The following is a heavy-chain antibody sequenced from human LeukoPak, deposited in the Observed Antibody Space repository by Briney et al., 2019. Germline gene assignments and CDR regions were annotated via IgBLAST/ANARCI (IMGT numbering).Heavy chain of an antibody. V-gene: IGHV3-30*04. CDR3: ARDGVTRRYNMYFYMDV. CDR2: VAYDGSSK. D-gene: IGHD1-1*01. J-gene: IGHJ6*03. CDR1: GFTFRSYA. Sequence: GGSLRLSCAASGFTFRSYALHWVRQAPGKGLEWVAFVAYDGSSKYYRDSVKGRSIISKDYSTNTLYLQMDSLRGDDTAVYYCARDGVTRRYNMYFYMDVWGKGTTVTVSS.